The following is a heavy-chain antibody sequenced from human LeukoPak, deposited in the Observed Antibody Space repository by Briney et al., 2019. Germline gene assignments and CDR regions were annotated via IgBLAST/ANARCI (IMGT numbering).Heavy chain of an antibody. J-gene: IGHJ4*02. D-gene: IGHD6-19*01. V-gene: IGHV4-39*07. CDR1: GGSISSSSYY. CDR2: IYYSGST. CDR3: ARHIAVAGQRGFDY. Sequence: SETLSLTCTVSGGSISSSSYYWGWIRQPPGKGLEWIGSIYYSGSTYYNPSLKSRVTMSVDKSKNQFSLKLTSVIAADTAFYFCARHIAVAGQRGFDYRGQGTLVTVSS.